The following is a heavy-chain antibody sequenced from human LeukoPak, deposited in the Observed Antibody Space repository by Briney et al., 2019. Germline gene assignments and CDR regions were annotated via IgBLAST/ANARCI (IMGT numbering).Heavy chain of an antibody. CDR3: ARVAAMVYYYYGMDV. CDR1: GGSFSGYY. Sequence: SETLSLTCAVYGGSFSGYYWSWLRQPPGKGLEWIGEINHSGSTNYNPSLKSRVTISVDTSKNQFSLKLSSVTAADTAVYYCARVAAMVYYYYGMDVWGQGTTVTVSS. CDR2: INHSGST. D-gene: IGHD5-18*01. J-gene: IGHJ6*02. V-gene: IGHV4-34*01.